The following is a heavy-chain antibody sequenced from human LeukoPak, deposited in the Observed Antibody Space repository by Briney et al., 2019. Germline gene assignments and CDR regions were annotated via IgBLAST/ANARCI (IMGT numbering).Heavy chain of an antibody. V-gene: IGHV4-30-2*01. CDR1: GGSINSGGYS. CDR2: FYQSGTT. D-gene: IGHD4-11*01. J-gene: IGHJ4*02. Sequence: PSETLSLTCAVSGGSINSGGYSWSWIRQPPGKGLEWIGYFYQSGTTSYNPSLKSRVTISVDRSKNQFSLRLSSVTAADTAVYYCAREAYSNYADYWGQGTLVTVSS. CDR3: AREAYSNYADY.